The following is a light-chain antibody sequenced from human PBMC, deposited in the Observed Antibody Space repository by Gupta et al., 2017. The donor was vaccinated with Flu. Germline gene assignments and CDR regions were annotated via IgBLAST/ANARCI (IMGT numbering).Light chain of an antibody. CDR3: EVWDSSIDGRV. CDR1: NSESKT. Sequence: GQTAMITGGGSNSESKTVQWYVQKAGEAPVMVVWDDRGGPSGIRERYSGPNSGNTATLTIRRVEAGEEADDYGEVWDSSIDGRVFGGGTKLTVL. V-gene: IGLV3-21*02. J-gene: IGLJ3*02. CDR2: DDR.